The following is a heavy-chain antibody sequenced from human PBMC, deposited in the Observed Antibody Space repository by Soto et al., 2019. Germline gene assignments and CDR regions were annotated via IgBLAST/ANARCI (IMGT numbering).Heavy chain of an antibody. D-gene: IGHD2-21*01. CDR1: GFTSFTYA. J-gene: IGHJ4*02. CDR3: AKGAGSGVQDIAYGAFDY. Sequence: GGSLRLSCAASGFTSFTYAMSWVRQAPGKGVEWVSAIIGGGGTTYCRDSVGGRFTISRDKSRNTLYLQMTTLRAEDTALYYCAKGAGSGVQDIAYGAFDYWGQGIPVTVS. V-gene: IGHV3-23*01. CDR2: IIGGGGTT.